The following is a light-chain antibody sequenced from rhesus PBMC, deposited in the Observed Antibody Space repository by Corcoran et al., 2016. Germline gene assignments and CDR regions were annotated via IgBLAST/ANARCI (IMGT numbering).Light chain of an antibody. CDR3: QHYYSTPFT. CDR1: QGITND. CDR2: DAS. J-gene: IGKJ3*01. Sequence: DIQMTQSPSSLSASVGDRVTITCRASQGITNDLAWYQQKPGETPKLLIYDASSLQSGIPSRFSGSGSGTDFTLTISSLQSEDVATYYCQHYYSTPFTFGPGTKLDIK. V-gene: IGKV1-33*02.